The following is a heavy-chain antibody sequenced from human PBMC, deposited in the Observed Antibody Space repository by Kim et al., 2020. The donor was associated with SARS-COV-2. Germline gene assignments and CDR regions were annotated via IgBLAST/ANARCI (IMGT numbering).Heavy chain of an antibody. CDR2: MNPNSGST. D-gene: IGHD2-15*01. CDR3: ATRTEGFRLVEISS. V-gene: IGHV1-8*01. CDR1: GYTFTIFD. Sequence: ASVKVSCEASGYTFTIFDIIWVRQAAGQGPEWMGWMNPNSGSTGYAQRVQGRVTMTRNTSISTAYLELSALRFDDTAVYYCATRTEGFRLVEISSWGQGT. J-gene: IGHJ5*02.